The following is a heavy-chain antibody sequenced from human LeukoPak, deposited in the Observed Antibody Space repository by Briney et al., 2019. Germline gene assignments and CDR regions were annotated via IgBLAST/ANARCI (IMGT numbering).Heavy chain of an antibody. Sequence: GGALRLSCAASGVTFSSYSMNGVRQAPGKGREWGSSISSSSSYIYYADSVKGRFTISRDNAKNSLYLQMNSLRAEDTAVYYCATETYYYYDSSGEDYWGQGTPVTVSS. J-gene: IGHJ4*02. D-gene: IGHD3-22*01. CDR3: ATETYYYYDSSGEDY. CDR1: GVTFSSYS. V-gene: IGHV3-21*01. CDR2: ISSSSSYI.